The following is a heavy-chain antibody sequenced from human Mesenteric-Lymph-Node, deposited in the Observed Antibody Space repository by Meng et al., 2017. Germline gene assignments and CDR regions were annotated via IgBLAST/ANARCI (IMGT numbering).Heavy chain of an antibody. CDR2: INAGNGNT. Sequence: QVHLVQPGAEVKKPGASVKVSCKASGYTFTTYAIHWVRQAPGQRLEWMGWINAGNGNTRYSQEFQGRVSITRDTSASTAYMELSSLRSEDTAVYYCARCIAVAGNWFDPWGQGTLVTVSS. V-gene: IGHV1-3*01. J-gene: IGHJ5*02. CDR3: ARCIAVAGNWFDP. CDR1: GYTFTTYA. D-gene: IGHD6-19*01.